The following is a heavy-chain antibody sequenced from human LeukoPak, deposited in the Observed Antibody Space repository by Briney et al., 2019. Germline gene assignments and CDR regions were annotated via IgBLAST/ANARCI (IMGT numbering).Heavy chain of an antibody. J-gene: IGHJ4*02. Sequence: GESLKISCKGSGYSFTSYWIGWVRQMPGKGLEWMGIIYPGDSDTRYSPSFRGQVTISADKSTSTAYLQWSSLKASDTAMYYCARHSSLRLPWYSDYWGQGTLVTVSS. V-gene: IGHV5-51*01. D-gene: IGHD5-12*01. CDR2: IYPGDSDT. CDR1: GYSFTSYW. CDR3: ARHSSLRLPWYSDY.